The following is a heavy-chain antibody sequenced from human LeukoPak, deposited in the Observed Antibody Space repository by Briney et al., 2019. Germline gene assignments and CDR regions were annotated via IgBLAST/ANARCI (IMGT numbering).Heavy chain of an antibody. D-gene: IGHD3-22*01. J-gene: IGHJ4*02. CDR1: GGSISGSTYY. CDR3: ARQGYYYDSSGYYWFFDY. Sequence: SETLSLTCTVSGGSISGSTYYWGCIRPPPGQGLEWIGSIYYSGSTYYNPSLKSRVTISVDTSKNQFSLKLNSVTAADTAVYYCARQGYYYDSSGYYWFFDYWGQGTLVTVSS. V-gene: IGHV4-39*01. CDR2: IYYSGST.